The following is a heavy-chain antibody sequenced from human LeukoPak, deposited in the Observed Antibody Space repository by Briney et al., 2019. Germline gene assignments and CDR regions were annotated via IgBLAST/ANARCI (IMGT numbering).Heavy chain of an antibody. D-gene: IGHD4-17*01. CDR2: IYYSETT. J-gene: IGHJ4*01. Sequence: PSETLSLTCTVPVGSISSSSYYWGWIRQPPGEGLGWIGSIYYSETTVYTPSLKSRVTISVDNSKNQVSLKLSSLTAADTAVYYCAKLDGDSEGFDYWGQGTVVTVSS. CDR3: AKLDGDSEGFDY. CDR1: VGSISSSSYY. V-gene: IGHV4-39*01.